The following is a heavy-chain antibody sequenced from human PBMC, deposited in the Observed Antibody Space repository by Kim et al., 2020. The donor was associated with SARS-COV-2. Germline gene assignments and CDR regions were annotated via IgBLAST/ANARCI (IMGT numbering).Heavy chain of an antibody. CDR1: GFTFSSYA. CDR3: AKPFGGYCTGGVCYTSGWYFDL. J-gene: IGHJ2*01. CDR2: ISGSGGST. Sequence: GGSLRLSCAASGFTFSSYAMSWVRQAPGKGLEWVSAISGSGGSTYYADSVKGRFTISRDNSKNTLYLQMNSLRAEDTAVYYCAKPFGGYCTGGVCYTSGWYFDLWGRGTLVTVSS. D-gene: IGHD2-8*02. V-gene: IGHV3-23*01.